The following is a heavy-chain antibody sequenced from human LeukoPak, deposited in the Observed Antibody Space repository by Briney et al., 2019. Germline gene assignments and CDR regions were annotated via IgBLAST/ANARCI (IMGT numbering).Heavy chain of an antibody. CDR3: ARAVSSWPHERFDY. J-gene: IGHJ4*02. CDR1: GFTFSSYS. CDR2: ISTSSTYI. D-gene: IGHD6-13*01. Sequence: PGGSLRLSCEASGFTFSSYSMNWVRQAPGKGLEWVSSISTSSTYIYYADSVKGRFTISRDSAKNSLYLQMNSLRAADTAVYYCARAVSSWPHERFDYWGQGALVTVSS. V-gene: IGHV3-21*04.